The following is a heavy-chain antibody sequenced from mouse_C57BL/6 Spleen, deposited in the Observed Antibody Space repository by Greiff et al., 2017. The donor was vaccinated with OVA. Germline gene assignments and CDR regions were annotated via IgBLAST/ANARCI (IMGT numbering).Heavy chain of an antibody. CDR3: AREGGGRNYCDY. D-gene: IGHD3-3*01. V-gene: IGHV5-4*01. J-gene: IGHJ2*01. CDR1: GFTFSSYA. CDR2: ISDGGSYT. Sequence: VQLQESGGGLVKPGGSLKLSCAASGFTFSSYAMSWVRQTPEKRLEWVATISDGGSYTYYPDNVKGRFTISRDNAKNNLYLQMSHLKSEDTAMYYGAREGGGRNYCDYWGQGTTLTVSS.